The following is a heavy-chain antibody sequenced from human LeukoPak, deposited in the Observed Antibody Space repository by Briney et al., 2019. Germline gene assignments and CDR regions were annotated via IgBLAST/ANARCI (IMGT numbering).Heavy chain of an antibody. J-gene: IGHJ4*02. CDR2: ISGSGGST. CDR3: AKDGKMGQWLASYGDY. D-gene: IGHD6-19*01. V-gene: IGHV3-23*01. Sequence: PGGSLRLSCAGSGFIFNSYAMSWVRQAPGKGLEWVSAISGSGGSTYYADSVKGRFTISRDNSKNTLYLQMNSPRAEDTAVYYCAKDGKMGQWLASYGDYWGQGTLVTVSS. CDR1: GFIFNSYA.